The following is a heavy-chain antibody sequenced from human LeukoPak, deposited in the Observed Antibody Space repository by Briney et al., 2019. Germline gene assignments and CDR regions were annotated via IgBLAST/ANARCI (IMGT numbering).Heavy chain of an antibody. J-gene: IGHJ4*02. D-gene: IGHD5-18*01. CDR3: ARADWDTAMIDY. CDR1: GFTFSSYE. Sequence: GGSLRLSCAASGFTFSSYEMNWVRQAPGKGLELVSYISSSSSYIYYADSVKGRFTISRDNAKNSLYLQMNSVRAEDTAVYYCARADWDTAMIDYWGQGTLVTVSS. V-gene: IGHV3-21*05. CDR2: ISSSSSYI.